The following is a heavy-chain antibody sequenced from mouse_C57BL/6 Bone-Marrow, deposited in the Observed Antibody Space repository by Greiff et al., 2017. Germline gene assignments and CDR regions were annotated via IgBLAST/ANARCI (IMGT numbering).Heavy chain of an antibody. CDR1: GYTFTSYW. CDR2: IDPSDSET. J-gene: IGHJ1*03. CDR3: ARSNYGSSPWYFDV. D-gene: IGHD1-1*01. V-gene: IGHV1-52*01. Sequence: QVHVKQPGAELVRPGSSVKLSCKASGYTFTSYWMHWVKPRPIQGLEWIGNIDPSDSETHYNQKFKDKATLTVDKSSSTAYMQLSSLTSEDSAVYYCARSNYGSSPWYFDVWGTGTTVTVSS.